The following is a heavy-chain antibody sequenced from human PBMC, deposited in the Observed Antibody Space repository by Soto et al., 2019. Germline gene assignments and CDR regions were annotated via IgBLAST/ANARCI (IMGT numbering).Heavy chain of an antibody. D-gene: IGHD3-22*01. CDR1: GYTLTELS. Sequence: ASVKVSCKVSGYTLTELSMHWVRQAPGKGLEWMGGFDPEDGETIYAQKFQGRVTMTEDTSTDTAYMELSSLRSEDTAVYYCATAPITMIVVGYPSANYFDYWGQGTLVTVSS. V-gene: IGHV1-24*01. J-gene: IGHJ4*02. CDR2: FDPEDGET. CDR3: ATAPITMIVVGYPSANYFDY.